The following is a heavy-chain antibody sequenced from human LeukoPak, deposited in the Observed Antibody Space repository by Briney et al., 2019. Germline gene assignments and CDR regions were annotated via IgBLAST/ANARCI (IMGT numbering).Heavy chain of an antibody. J-gene: IGHJ1*01. V-gene: IGHV3-30*02. CDR3: ATRTPPLRGLETQL. D-gene: IGHD1-1*01. Sequence: PGGSLRLSCAASGFTFSSYGMHWVRQAPGKGLEWVAFIRHGGSNKYYADSVEGRFTISRDNSKNTLHLQKNSLRAEDTAVYYCATRTPPLRGLETQLWGQSTLVTVS. CDR1: GFTFSSYG. CDR2: IRHGGSNK.